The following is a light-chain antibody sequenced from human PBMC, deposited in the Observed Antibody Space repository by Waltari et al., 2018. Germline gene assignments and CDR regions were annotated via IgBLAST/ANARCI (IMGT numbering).Light chain of an antibody. CDR3: QVWDANTDPGV. CDR1: TIERKS. J-gene: IGLJ1*01. V-gene: IGLV3-21*01. CDR2: YDS. Sequence: SYVLTQPPSVSVAPGETARLTCGGSTIERKSVHWYRQRPGQAPVLVISYDSDRPSGIPDRLSGSNSGNTATLTISRVEAGDEADYYCQVWDANTDPGVFGTGTEVTVL.